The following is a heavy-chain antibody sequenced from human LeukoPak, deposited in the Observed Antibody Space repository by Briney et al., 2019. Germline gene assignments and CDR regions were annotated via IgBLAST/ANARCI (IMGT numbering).Heavy chain of an antibody. D-gene: IGHD2-2*02. CDR1: GYTFTGCY. CDR2: INPNSGGT. Sequence: ASVKVSCKASGYTFTGCYMHWVRQAPGQGLEWMGWINPNSGGTNYAQKFQGRVTMTRDTSISTAYMELSRLRSDDTAVYYCARGTWDCSSTSCYSGNWFDPWGQGTLVTVSS. J-gene: IGHJ5*02. V-gene: IGHV1-2*02. CDR3: ARGTWDCSSTSCYSGNWFDP.